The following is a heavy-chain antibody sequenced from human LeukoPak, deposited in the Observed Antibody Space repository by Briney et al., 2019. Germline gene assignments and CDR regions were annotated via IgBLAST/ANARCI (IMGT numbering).Heavy chain of an antibody. D-gene: IGHD3-22*01. Sequence: GGSLRLSCAASGFTFSSYSMNWVRQAPGKGLEWVSSISSSSSYIYYADSVKGRFTISRDNAKNSLYLQMNSLRAEDTAVYYCARDSDYYDSSGYPGGFDYWGQGTLVTASS. CDR2: ISSSSSYI. CDR1: GFTFSSYS. CDR3: ARDSDYYDSSGYPGGFDY. J-gene: IGHJ4*02. V-gene: IGHV3-21*01.